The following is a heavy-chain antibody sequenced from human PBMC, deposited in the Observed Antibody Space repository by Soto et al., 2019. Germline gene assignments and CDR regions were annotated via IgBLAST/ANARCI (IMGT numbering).Heavy chain of an antibody. CDR3: ASTGAERNWFDP. Sequence: GESLKISCKGSGYSFTSYWIGWVRQMPGKGLAWVGIIYPGDSDTRYIPSFQGQVTISADKSISTAYLQWSILKASDTAMYYCASTGAERNWFDPWGQGTLVTVSS. J-gene: IGHJ5*02. V-gene: IGHV5-51*01. CDR1: GYSFTSYW. CDR2: IYPGDSDT. D-gene: IGHD4-17*01.